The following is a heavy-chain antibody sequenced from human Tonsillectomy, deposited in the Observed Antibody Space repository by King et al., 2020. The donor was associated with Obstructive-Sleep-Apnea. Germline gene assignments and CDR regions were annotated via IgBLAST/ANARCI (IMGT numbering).Heavy chain of an antibody. J-gene: IGHJ4*02. Sequence: QLVQSGAEVKKPGSSVKVSCKASGGTFSSYAISWVRQGPGQGLEWMGGIIPIFGIVNYAQKFQGRVTITADKSTSTAYMTLSGLRSEDTAVYYCARGGNDILSGYVLWGQGTLVTVSS. D-gene: IGHD3-9*01. CDR3: ARGGNDILSGYVL. V-gene: IGHV1-69*17. CDR2: IIPIFGIV. CDR1: GGTFSSYA.